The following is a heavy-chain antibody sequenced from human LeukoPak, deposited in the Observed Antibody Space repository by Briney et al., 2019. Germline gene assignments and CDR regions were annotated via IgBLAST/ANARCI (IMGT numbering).Heavy chain of an antibody. CDR1: GFTLSSYT. CDR3: TTRLQHHFDY. J-gene: IGHJ4*02. V-gene: IGHV3-23*01. Sequence: GGSLRLSCAEAGFTLSSYTMNWVRQALGQRMEWVSTISDPHSGSQTHYADSVKGRFTISRDDSQNTVYLQMDSLRAEDTAVYYCTTRLQHHFDYWGQGTQVTVSS. CDR2: ISDPHSGSQT. D-gene: IGHD2-15*01.